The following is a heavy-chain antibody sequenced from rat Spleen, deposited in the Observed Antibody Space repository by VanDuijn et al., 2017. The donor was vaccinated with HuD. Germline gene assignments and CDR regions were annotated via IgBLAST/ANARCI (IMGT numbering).Heavy chain of an antibody. Sequence: EVQLVETGGGLVQPGRSLKLSCVASGFTFNNYWMTWIRQAPGKGLEWVASITNTGGSIYYPDSVKGRFTISRDNAQNTLYLQRDSLRSEDTATYYCARRTIAAIFRYFDFWGPGTMVTVSS. V-gene: IGHV5-31*01. CDR1: GFTFNNYW. CDR3: ARRTIAAIFRYFDF. CDR2: ITNTGGSI. J-gene: IGHJ1*01. D-gene: IGHD1-2*01.